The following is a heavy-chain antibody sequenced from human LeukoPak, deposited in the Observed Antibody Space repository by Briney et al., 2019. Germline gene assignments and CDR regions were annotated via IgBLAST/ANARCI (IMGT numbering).Heavy chain of an antibody. CDR2: ISAYNGNT. CDR1: GYTFTSYG. J-gene: IGHJ4*02. Sequence: AASLKLSCKASGYTFTSYGISLVRQAPGQELEWMGWISAYNGNTNFAQKLQGRVTMTTDTSTSTPYMELRSLRSDDTAGYYCVRVLGYSSGWSGWYWGPRTLVTVSS. D-gene: IGHD6-19*01. V-gene: IGHV1-18*01. CDR3: VRVLGYSSGWSGWY.